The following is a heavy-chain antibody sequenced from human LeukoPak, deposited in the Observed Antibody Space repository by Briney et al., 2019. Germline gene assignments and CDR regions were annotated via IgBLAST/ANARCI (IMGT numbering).Heavy chain of an antibody. J-gene: IGHJ3*01. D-gene: IGHD6-13*01. CDR2: ISFDGNNK. CDR1: GFTFTSYA. V-gene: IGHV3-30-3*01. Sequence: PGGSLRLSCAASGFTFTSYAMHWVRQAPGRGLEWVAVISFDGNNKYYADSVKGRITISRDNSKNALYLHMNSLRAEDTAVYYCARDTRGDSSSHPLFWGQGTMVTVSS. CDR3: ARDTRGDSSSHPLF.